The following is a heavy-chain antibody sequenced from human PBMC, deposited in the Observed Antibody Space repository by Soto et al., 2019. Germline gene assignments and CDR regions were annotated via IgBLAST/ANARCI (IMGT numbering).Heavy chain of an antibody. CDR1: GGSISSYY. D-gene: IGHD6-19*01. CDR2: IYYSGST. Sequence: PSETLSLTCTVSGGSISSYYWSWIRQPPGKGLEWIGYIYYSGSTNYNPSLKSRVTISVDTSKNQFSPKLSSVTAADTAVYYCTRLAHYHVALARTGIEYWGQGTLVIVPS. J-gene: IGHJ4*02. CDR3: TRLAHYHVALARTGIEY. V-gene: IGHV4-59*01.